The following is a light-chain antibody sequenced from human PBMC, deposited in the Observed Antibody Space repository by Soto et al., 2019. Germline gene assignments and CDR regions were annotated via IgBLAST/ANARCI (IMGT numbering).Light chain of an antibody. CDR1: QSISSS. V-gene: IGKV1-39*01. CDR3: QQGYSTPYT. J-gene: IGKJ2*01. Sequence: DIQMTQSPSSLSASVGDRVTITCRASQSISSSLHWYQHKPGKAPRLLIYAASIFQSGVTSRFRGCGSVSDFTLAISSLRPEDFAKYFGQQGYSTPYTFGQGTKLVIK. CDR2: AAS.